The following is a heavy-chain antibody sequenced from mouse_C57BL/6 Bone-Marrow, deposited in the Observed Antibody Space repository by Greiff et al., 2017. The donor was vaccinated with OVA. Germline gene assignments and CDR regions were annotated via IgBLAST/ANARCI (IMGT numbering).Heavy chain of an antibody. Sequence: ESGGDLVKPGGSLKLSCAASGFTFSSYGMSWVRQTPDKRLAWVATISSGGSYTYYPDSVKGRFTISRDNAKNTLYLQMSSLKSEDTAMYYCARHDHPCSSSTWFAYWGQGTLVTVSA. CDR1: GFTFSSYG. CDR2: ISSGGSYT. V-gene: IGHV5-6*01. D-gene: IGHD1-1*01. J-gene: IGHJ3*01. CDR3: ARHDHPCSSSTWFAY.